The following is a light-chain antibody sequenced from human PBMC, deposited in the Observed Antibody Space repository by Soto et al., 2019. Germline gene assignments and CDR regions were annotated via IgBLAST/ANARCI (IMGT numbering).Light chain of an antibody. CDR3: QQAYSSPIT. J-gene: IGKJ5*01. CDR1: QNINNY. V-gene: IGKV1-39*01. CDR2: GAS. Sequence: DIQMTQSPSSLSASVGDRFTITCQASQNINNYLNWYQQKPGRAPKLLIHGASRLQSGVPARFSGSGSGTDFTLSINSLQPEDFATYYCQQAYSSPITFGQGTRLEI.